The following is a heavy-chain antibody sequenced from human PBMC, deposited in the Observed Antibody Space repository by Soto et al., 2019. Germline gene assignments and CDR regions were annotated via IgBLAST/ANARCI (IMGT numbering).Heavy chain of an antibody. J-gene: IGHJ3*02. V-gene: IGHV5-51*01. D-gene: IGHD3-22*01. Sequence: HGASLKISCKASGYSFTSHWIGWVRQMPGEGLDWIGIIYPDDSDTRYSPSFQGQVTISADKSTSTAYLQWSSLRASDTAMYYCARPSSYSFDTFNIWGQGTMVTVSS. CDR1: GYSFTSHW. CDR3: ARPSSYSFDTFNI. CDR2: IYPDDSDT.